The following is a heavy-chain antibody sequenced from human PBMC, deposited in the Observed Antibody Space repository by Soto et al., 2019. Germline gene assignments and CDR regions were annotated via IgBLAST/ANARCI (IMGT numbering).Heavy chain of an antibody. Sequence: SVKVSCKAFGGTFSSYAISWVRQAPGQGLEWMGGIIPIFGTANYAQKFQGRVTITADESTSTAYMELSSLRSEDTAVYYCARRGHNRKHLPLYYYYGMDVWGQGTTVTVSS. CDR2: IIPIFGTA. CDR1: GGTFSSYA. V-gene: IGHV1-69*13. J-gene: IGHJ6*02. CDR3: ARRGHNRKHLPLYYYYGMDV.